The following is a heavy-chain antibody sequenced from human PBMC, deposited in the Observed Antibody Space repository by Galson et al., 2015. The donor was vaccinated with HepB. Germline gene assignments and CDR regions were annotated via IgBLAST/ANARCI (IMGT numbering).Heavy chain of an antibody. V-gene: IGHV4-59*01. CDR1: GGSISSYY. D-gene: IGHD3-10*01. J-gene: IGHJ4*02. CDR2: IYYSGST. Sequence: CTVSGGSISSYYWSWIRQPPGKGLEWIGYIYYSGSTNYNPSLKSRVTISVDTSKNQFSLKLSSVTAADTAVYYCARESKGGSDFDYWGQGTLVTVSS. CDR3: ARESKGGSDFDY.